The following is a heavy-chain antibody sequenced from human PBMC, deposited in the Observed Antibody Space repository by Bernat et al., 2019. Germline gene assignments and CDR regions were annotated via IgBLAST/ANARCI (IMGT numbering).Heavy chain of an antibody. V-gene: IGHV3-23*01. D-gene: IGHD2-15*01. CDR1: GFTFGSYA. CDR3: AKPLLTSSIGAFNL. J-gene: IGHJ3*01. CDR2: VSDSGGST. Sequence: EVQLLESGGGLVQPGGSLRLSCAASGFTFGSYAMSWVRQAPGKGLEWVSTVSDSGGSTYYADSVKGRFTISRDNSKNALYLQMHSLRAEDTAVFYCAKPLLTSSIGAFNLLCQGTMVTVSS.